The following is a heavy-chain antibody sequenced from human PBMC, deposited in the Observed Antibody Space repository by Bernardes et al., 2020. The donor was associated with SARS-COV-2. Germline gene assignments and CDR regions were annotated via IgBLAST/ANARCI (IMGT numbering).Heavy chain of an antibody. CDR3: AREEGYVLGLSYHYYGMDA. Sequence: GGSLRLSCAASGFTVSVYWMHWVRQAPGKGLVWVARVNSDGSRITYADSVKGRFTISRDNAKNTLYLQMNSLRAEDTAVYYCAREEGYVLGLSYHYYGMDAWGPGTTVTGSS. D-gene: IGHD5-12*01. V-gene: IGHV3-74*03. J-gene: IGHJ6*02. CDR1: GFTVSVYW. CDR2: VNSDGSRI.